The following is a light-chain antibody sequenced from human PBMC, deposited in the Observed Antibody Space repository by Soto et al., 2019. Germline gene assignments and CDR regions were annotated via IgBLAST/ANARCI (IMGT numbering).Light chain of an antibody. CDR1: SSDVGSYNL. J-gene: IGLJ2*01. V-gene: IGLV2-23*01. Sequence: QSALTQPASVSGSPGQSITISCTGTSSDVGSYNLVSWYQQHPGKDPKLMIYEGSKRPSGVSNRFSGSTSGNTASLTISWLQADDEADYFCSSYAGSVVFGGGTKVTVL. CDR3: SSYAGSVV. CDR2: EGS.